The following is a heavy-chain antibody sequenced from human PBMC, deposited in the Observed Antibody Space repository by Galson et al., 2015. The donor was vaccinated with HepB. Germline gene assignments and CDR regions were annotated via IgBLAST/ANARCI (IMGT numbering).Heavy chain of an antibody. V-gene: IGHV3-15*04. CDR1: GFTFSQAW. CDR2: IESKIDGGTT. Sequence: GSLRLSCAASGFTFSQAWMSWVRQAPGKGLEWVGRIESKIDGGTTDYAAPVKERFTISRDDSKKMLYLQMNSLKTEDTAVYYCTPSLGIEYYDSSGDYLFDYWGQGTLVTVSS. J-gene: IGHJ4*02. D-gene: IGHD3-22*01. CDR3: TPSLGIEYYDSSGDYLFDY.